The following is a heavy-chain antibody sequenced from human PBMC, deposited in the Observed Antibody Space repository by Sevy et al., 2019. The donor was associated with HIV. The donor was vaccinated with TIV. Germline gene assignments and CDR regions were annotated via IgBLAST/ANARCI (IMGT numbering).Heavy chain of an antibody. D-gene: IGHD2-21*01. CDR1: GGSISSYY. V-gene: IGHV4-59*01. CDR3: ASLLTSFDY. CDR2: IYYSGST. Sequence: SETLSLTCTVSGGSISSYYWSWIRQPPGKGLEWIGYIYYSGSTNYNPSLKSRVTISVDTSKNQFSLKLSSVTAADTAVYYCASLLTSFDYWGQGPLVTVSS. J-gene: IGHJ4*02.